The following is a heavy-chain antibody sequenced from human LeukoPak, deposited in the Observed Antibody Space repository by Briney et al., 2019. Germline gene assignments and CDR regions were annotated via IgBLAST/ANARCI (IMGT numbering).Heavy chain of an antibody. CDR1: GFTFSSYA. Sequence: GGSLRLSCAASGFTFSSYAMSWVRQAPGKGLEWVSAISGSGGSTYYADSVKGRFTISRDNSKNTLYLQMNSLRAEDTAVYYCARSPNIVGANDYWGQGTLVTVSS. CDR3: ARSPNIVGANDY. J-gene: IGHJ4*02. D-gene: IGHD1-26*01. CDR2: ISGSGGST. V-gene: IGHV3-23*01.